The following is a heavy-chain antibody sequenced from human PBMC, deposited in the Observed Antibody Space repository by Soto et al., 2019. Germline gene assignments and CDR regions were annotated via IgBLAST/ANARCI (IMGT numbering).Heavy chain of an antibody. CDR3: ARSGDNYNVLDY. J-gene: IGHJ4*02. V-gene: IGHV3-11*06. CDR1: GFTFSDYY. Sequence: GGSLRLSCEGSGFTFSDYYMSWIRQAPGRGLEWISYSSNSGTFTRYSDSVKGRFSISRDNTKNFLYLQMNSLRAEDTAVYYCARSGDNYNVLDYWGQGTPVTVSS. CDR2: SSNSGTFT. D-gene: IGHD3-10*02.